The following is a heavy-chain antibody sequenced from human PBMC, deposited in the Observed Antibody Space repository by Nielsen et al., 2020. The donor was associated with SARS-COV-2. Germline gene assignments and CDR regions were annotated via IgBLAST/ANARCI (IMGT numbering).Heavy chain of an antibody. CDR1: GFTFSSYA. CDR3: ARPGTGDRASLNY. CDR2: ISYDGSNK. D-gene: IGHD7-27*01. J-gene: IGHJ4*02. Sequence: GGSLRLSCAASGFTFSSYAMHWVRQAPGKGLEWVAVISYDGSNKYYADPVKGRFTISRDNSKNTLYLQMNSLRAEDTAVYYCARPGTGDRASLNYWGQGTLVTVSS. V-gene: IGHV3-30-3*01.